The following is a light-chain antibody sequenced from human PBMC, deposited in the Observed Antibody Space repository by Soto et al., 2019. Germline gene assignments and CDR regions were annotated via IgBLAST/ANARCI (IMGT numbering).Light chain of an antibody. CDR2: AAS. J-gene: IGKJ3*01. V-gene: IGKV1-39*01. CDR3: QQSYSKGFT. CDR1: QSISSY. Sequence: DIQMTQSPSSLSASVGDRVTITCRASQSISSYLNWYQQKPGKAPKLLIYAASSLQSGVPSRFSGSGSGTYFTLTISSLQPEDFATYYCQQSYSKGFTFGPGTKVDIK.